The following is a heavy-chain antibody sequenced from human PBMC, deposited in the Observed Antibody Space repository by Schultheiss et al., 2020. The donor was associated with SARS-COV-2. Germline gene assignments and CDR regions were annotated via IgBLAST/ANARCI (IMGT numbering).Heavy chain of an antibody. Sequence: SETLSLTCTVSGGSITSSYWSWIRQHPGKGLEWIGYIYYSGSTYYNPSLKSLVTISVDTSKNHFSLKLSSVTAADTALYYCARDRGVWAFDIWGQGTMVTVSS. CDR1: GGSITSSY. V-gene: IGHV4-59*01. CDR3: ARDRGVWAFDI. CDR2: IYYSGST. J-gene: IGHJ3*02.